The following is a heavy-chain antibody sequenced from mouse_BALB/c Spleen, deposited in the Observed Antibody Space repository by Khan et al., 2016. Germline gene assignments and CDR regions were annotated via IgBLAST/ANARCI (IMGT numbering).Heavy chain of an antibody. CDR2: IRGGGST. D-gene: IGHD1-3*01. CDR1: GFSLSRYS. V-gene: IGHV2-6-4*01. J-gene: IGHJ2*01. Sequence: QVQLQQPGPGLVAPSQSLSITCTVPGFSLSRYSAHWVRQPPGKGLERQGMIRGGGSTYYNSALKSRLSIRKGNSKSQVFLTMNSPQTDDTAMYXSGRDRLSGAYDCWGQGTTLTVSS. CDR3: GRDRLSGAYDC.